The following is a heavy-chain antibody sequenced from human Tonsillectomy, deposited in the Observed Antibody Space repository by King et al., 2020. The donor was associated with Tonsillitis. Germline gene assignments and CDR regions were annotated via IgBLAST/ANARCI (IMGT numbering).Heavy chain of an antibody. CDR2: VSRDGSDT. Sequence: VQLVESGGGLAQPGGSLRLSCAASGFTFSTYWMHWVRQAPGKGLVWVARVSRDGSDTNYADSVKGRFTISRDNAVNTLYLQLNNLRVEDTDVYYCATLYAFWCGDYFDYWGQGTLVTVSS. V-gene: IGHV3-74*01. D-gene: IGHD3-3*01. J-gene: IGHJ4*02. CDR1: GFTFSTYW. CDR3: ATLYAFWCGDYFDY.